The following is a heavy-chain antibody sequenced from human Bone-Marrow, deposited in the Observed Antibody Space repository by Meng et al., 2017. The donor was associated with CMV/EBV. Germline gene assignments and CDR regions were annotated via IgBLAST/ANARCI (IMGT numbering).Heavy chain of an antibody. V-gene: IGHV4-39*07. J-gene: IGHJ5*02. Sequence: SETLSLTCTVSGGSISSSSYYWGWIRQPPGKGLEWIGSIYYSGSTYYNPSLKSRVTISVDTSKNQFSLKLSSVTAADTAVYYCARVYFFNCFDPWGQGTLVTVSS. D-gene: IGHD3-3*01. CDR1: GGSISSSSYY. CDR3: ARVYFFNCFDP. CDR2: IYYSGST.